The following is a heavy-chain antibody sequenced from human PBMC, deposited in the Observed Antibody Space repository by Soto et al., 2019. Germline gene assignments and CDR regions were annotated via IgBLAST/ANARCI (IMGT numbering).Heavy chain of an antibody. CDR1: SGSFSGYY. CDR2: INHRGSA. D-gene: IGHD3-10*01. CDR3: ARGFLVRGVITGNFDY. Sequence: GTLSLTCEVHSGSFSGYYWTWIRQTPGKGLEWIGEINHRGSANYNPSLKSRVTMSVDTSKNQFSLNLRSVTAADTALYYCARGFLVRGVITGNFDYWGHGIQVTVSS. V-gene: IGHV4-34*01. J-gene: IGHJ4*01.